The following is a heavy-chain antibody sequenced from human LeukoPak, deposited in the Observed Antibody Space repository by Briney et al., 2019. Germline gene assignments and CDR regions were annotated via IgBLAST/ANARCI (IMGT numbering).Heavy chain of an antibody. CDR1: GFTFSNYG. Sequence: GGSLRLSCAASGFTFSNYGMHWVRQAPGKGLEWVGIIWYDGSKKYHAVSVKGRFTISRDNSKNTLYLEMNSLRAEDTAVYYCVKTGTTDYWGQGTLVTVSS. J-gene: IGHJ4*02. V-gene: IGHV3-33*06. CDR3: VKTGTTDY. CDR2: IWYDGSKK. D-gene: IGHD1-1*01.